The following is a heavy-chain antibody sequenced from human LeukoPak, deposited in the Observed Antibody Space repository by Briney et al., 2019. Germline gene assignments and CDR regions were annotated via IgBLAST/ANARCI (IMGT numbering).Heavy chain of an antibody. CDR2: ISNGGSPI. Sequence: PGGSLRLSCAASGFSFSAHSMNWVRQAPGKGLEWVSFISNGGSPIYYADSVKGRFTISRDNAKNSLYLQMNSLKAEDTAVYYCARVRVIVGAPGVFDYWGQGTLVTASS. V-gene: IGHV3-48*04. CDR1: GFSFSAHS. D-gene: IGHD1-26*01. J-gene: IGHJ4*02. CDR3: ARVRVIVGAPGVFDY.